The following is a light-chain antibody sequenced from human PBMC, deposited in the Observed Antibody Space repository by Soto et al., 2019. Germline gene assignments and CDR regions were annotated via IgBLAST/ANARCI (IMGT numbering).Light chain of an antibody. J-gene: IGLJ1*01. CDR3: ISYAGSNNFYA. CDR1: SSDVGGYNY. CDR2: EVS. Sequence: QSVLTQPPSASGSPGQSVTISCTGTSSDVGGYNYVSWYQQHPGKAPKLMIYEVSKRPSGVPDRFSGSKSGNTASLTVSGLQAEDEADYYCISYAGSNNFYAFGTGTKVTVL. V-gene: IGLV2-8*01.